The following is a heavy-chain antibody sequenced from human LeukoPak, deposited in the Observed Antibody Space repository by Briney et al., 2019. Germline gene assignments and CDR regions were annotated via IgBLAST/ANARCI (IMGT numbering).Heavy chain of an antibody. J-gene: IGHJ3*02. CDR3: ARDTYCSGGSCYSYAFDI. CDR1: DGSISSYY. Sequence: SETLSLTCTVSDGSISSYYWSWIRQPAGKGLEWIGRIYTSGSTNYNPSLKSRVTMSVDTSKNQFSLKLSSVTAADTAVYYCARDTYCSGGSCYSYAFDIWGQGTMVTVSS. V-gene: IGHV4-4*07. D-gene: IGHD2-15*01. CDR2: IYTSGST.